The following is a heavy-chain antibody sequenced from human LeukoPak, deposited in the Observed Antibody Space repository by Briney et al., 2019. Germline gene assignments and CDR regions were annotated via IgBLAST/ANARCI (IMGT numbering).Heavy chain of an antibody. V-gene: IGHV3-23*01. CDR2: ISGSGGST. Sequence: GGSLRLSCAASGFTVSSNYMSWVRQPPGKGLEWVSAISGSGGSTYYADSVQGRFTISRDNSKNTLYLQMNSLRAEDTAVYYCAKAPRLYYYDSSGYPDAFDIWGQGTMVTVSS. D-gene: IGHD3-22*01. J-gene: IGHJ3*02. CDR1: GFTVSSNY. CDR3: AKAPRLYYYDSSGYPDAFDI.